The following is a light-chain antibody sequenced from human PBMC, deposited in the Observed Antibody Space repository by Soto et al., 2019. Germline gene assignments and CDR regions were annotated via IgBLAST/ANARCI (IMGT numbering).Light chain of an antibody. CDR1: QSVSSY. CDR3: QQYNNWPRA. V-gene: IGKV3-15*01. Sequence: EILMTPSPATLSVSPGERATLSCRASQSVSSYLAWYQQKPGQAPRLLMYGASNRATDIPATFSGSGSGTDFTLTISSLQSEDFAVYYCQQYNNWPRAFGQGTKVDIK. CDR2: GAS. J-gene: IGKJ1*01.